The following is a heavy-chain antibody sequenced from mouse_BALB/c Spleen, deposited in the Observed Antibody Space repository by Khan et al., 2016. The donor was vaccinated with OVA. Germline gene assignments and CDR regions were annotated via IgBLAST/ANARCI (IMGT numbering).Heavy chain of an antibody. V-gene: IGHV1-63*02. CDR2: IYPGSDYP. Sequence: QVQLQQSGAELVRPGTSVKISCKTSGYTFTNFWLGWLKQRPGHGLEWIGDIYPGSDYPHYNEKFKGKATLTADTSSSNAYMQLSSLTSEDSVVYFCARGGYDGMDYWGQGTSVTVSS. CDR1: GYTFTNFW. CDR3: ARGGYDGMDY. J-gene: IGHJ4*01.